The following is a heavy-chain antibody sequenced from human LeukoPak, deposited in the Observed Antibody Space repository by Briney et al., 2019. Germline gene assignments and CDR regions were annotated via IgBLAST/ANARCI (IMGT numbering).Heavy chain of an antibody. J-gene: IGHJ4*02. Sequence: QPGGSLRLSCAASGFTFSSYWMSWVRQAPGKGLEWVANIKQDGSEKYYADSVKGRFTISRDNSKNTLYLQMNSLRAEDTAVYYCAREHDSSGAPPLVYWGQGTLVTVSS. CDR1: GFTFSSYW. D-gene: IGHD3-22*01. V-gene: IGHV3-7*01. CDR3: AREHDSSGAPPLVY. CDR2: IKQDGSEK.